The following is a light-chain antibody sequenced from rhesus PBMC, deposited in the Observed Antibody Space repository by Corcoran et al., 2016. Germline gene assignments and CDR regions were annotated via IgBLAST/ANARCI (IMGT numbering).Light chain of an antibody. V-gene: IGLV2-32*02. CDR1: SSDIGGYNY. Sequence: QAALTQPRSVSGSPGQSVTISCTGTSSDIGGYNYVSWYQQHPGTAPKLMIYEVIKRPSGVSDRFSGSKSGNTASLTISALQAEDEADYYCSSYAGSNTYSFGAGTRLTVL. J-gene: IGLJ1*01. CDR2: EVI. CDR3: SSYAGSNTYS.